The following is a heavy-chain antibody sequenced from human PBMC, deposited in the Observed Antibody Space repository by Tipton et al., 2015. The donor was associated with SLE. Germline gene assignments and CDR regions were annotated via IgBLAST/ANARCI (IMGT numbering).Heavy chain of an antibody. CDR1: GFTFSSYG. D-gene: IGHD3-3*01. J-gene: IGHJ4*02. V-gene: IGHV3-30*03. CDR3: ARGAYYDFLGGY. Sequence: SLRLSCAASGFTFSSYGMHWVRQAPGKGLEWVAVISYDGSNKYYADSVKGRFTISRDNSKNTLYLQMNSLRAEDTAVYYCARGAYYDFLGGYWGQGTLVTVSS. CDR2: ISYDGSNK.